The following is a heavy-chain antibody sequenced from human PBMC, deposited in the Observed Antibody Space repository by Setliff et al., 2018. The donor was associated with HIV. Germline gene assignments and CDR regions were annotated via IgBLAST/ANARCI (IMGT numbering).Heavy chain of an antibody. CDR2: ISSSGITI. J-gene: IGHJ4*02. Sequence: GGSLRLSCAASGFTFSDYYMSWIRQAPGKGLEWVSYISSSGITIYYADSVKGRFTISRDNAKNSLYLQMNSLRAEDTAVYYCAREVVGATERYYFDYWGQGTLVTVSS. CDR3: AREVVGATERYYFDY. D-gene: IGHD1-26*01. V-gene: IGHV3-11*01. CDR1: GFTFSDYY.